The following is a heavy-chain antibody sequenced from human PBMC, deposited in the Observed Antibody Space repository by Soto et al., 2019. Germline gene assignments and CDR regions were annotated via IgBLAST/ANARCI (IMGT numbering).Heavy chain of an antibody. Sequence: QVQLQGSGPGLVKPSQTLSLTCTVSGGSISSGGYYWTWIRQHPGKGLEWIGYIYYSGSTYYNPSLKSRVTLAVDTSKNRFSLKLSPVTAADTAVYYCARGRGGYNWFDPWGQGTLVTVDS. D-gene: IGHD3-16*01. V-gene: IGHV4-31*03. CDR1: GGSISSGGYY. CDR3: ARGRGGYNWFDP. CDR2: IYYSGST. J-gene: IGHJ5*02.